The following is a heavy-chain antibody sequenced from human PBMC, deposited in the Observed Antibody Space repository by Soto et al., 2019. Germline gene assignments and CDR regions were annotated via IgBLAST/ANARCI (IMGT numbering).Heavy chain of an antibody. D-gene: IGHD2-15*01. J-gene: IGHJ4*02. Sequence: QVQLVESGGGVVQPGRSLRLSCAASGFTFSDYGMHWVRQAPGKGLEWVAVISYDGSNRYYADSVKGRFTISRDNSKNTLYLQVNSLRTEDTAVYYCAKGMVVVAATEFDFWGQGTLVTVSS. V-gene: IGHV3-30*18. CDR3: AKGMVVVAATEFDF. CDR2: ISYDGSNR. CDR1: GFTFSDYG.